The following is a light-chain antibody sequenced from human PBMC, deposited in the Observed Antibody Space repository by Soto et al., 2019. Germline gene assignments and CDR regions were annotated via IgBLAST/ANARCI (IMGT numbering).Light chain of an antibody. Sequence: QSALTQPRSVPGSPGQSVTISCTGTSSDVGGYNYVSWYQHDPGKAPKLMISDVSKRPSGVPDRFSGSKSGNTASLTISGLQAEDEADYYCCSYAGSYSRVFGGGTKVTVL. J-gene: IGLJ3*02. CDR2: DVS. CDR3: CSYAGSYSRV. V-gene: IGLV2-11*01. CDR1: SSDVGGYNY.